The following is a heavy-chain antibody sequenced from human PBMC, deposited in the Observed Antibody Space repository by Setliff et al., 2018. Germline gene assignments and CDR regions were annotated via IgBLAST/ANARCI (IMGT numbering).Heavy chain of an antibody. V-gene: IGHV4-61*02. D-gene: IGHD3-22*01. CDR3: AKEGYYDHFGYYHYYFDF. CDR2: IYTSGST. J-gene: IGHJ4*02. CDR1: GGSVSSGSYY. Sequence: PSETLSLTCTVSGGSVSSGSYYWSWIRQPAGKGLEWIGRIYTSGSTNYNPSLKSRVAISVDTSKNQFSLRLSSVTAADTAVYYCAKEGYYDHFGYYHYYFDFWGQGTLGTVS.